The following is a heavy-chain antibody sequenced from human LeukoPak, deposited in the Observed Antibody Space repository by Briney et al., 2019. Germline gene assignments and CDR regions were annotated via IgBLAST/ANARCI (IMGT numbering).Heavy chain of an antibody. D-gene: IGHD3-16*01. CDR3: ARVHRDYDYVWGSENFYNWFDP. V-gene: IGHV1-18*01. CDR2: IGADNGNT. Sequence: ASVKVSCKAFGYTFTRYGISWVRQAPGQGLEWMGWIGADNGNTNYAQKLQGRVTMTTDTSTSTAYMELRSLRSDDTAVYDWARVHRDYDYVWGSENFYNWFDPWGQGTLVTVSS. CDR1: GYTFTRYG. J-gene: IGHJ5*02.